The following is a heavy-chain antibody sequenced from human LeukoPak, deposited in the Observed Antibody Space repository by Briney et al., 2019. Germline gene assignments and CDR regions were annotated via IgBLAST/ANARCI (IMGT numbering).Heavy chain of an antibody. CDR1: GFTVSSSY. CDR3: AKDSSSWYQTMGKIDY. V-gene: IGHV3-11*04. J-gene: IGHJ4*02. Sequence: GGSLRLSCAASGFTVSSSYMSWVRQAPGKGLEWVSYISSSGSTIYYADSVKGRFTISRDNAKNSLYLQMNSLRAEDTAVYYCAKDSSSWYQTMGKIDYWGQGTLVTVSS. CDR2: ISSSGSTI. D-gene: IGHD6-13*01.